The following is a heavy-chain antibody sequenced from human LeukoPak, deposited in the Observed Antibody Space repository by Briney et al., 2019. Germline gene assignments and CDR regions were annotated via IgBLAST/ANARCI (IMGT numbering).Heavy chain of an antibody. CDR1: GFTFSSYS. Sequence: GGSLRLSCAASGFTFSSYSMNWVRQAPGKGLEWVSSISSSSSYIYYADSVKGRFTISRDNAKNSLYLQMNSLRAEDTAVYYCARDVGDSMIVASGDAFDIWGQGTMVTVSS. V-gene: IGHV3-21*01. CDR2: ISSSSSYI. CDR3: ARDVGDSMIVASGDAFDI. J-gene: IGHJ3*02. D-gene: IGHD3-22*01.